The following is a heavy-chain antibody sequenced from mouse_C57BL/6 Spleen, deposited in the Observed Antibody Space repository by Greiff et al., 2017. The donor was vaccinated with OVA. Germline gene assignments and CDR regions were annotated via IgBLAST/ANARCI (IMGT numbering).Heavy chain of an antibody. V-gene: IGHV1-74*01. CDR1: GYTFTSYW. CDR3: AISDGYYWFAY. D-gene: IGHD2-3*01. J-gene: IGHJ3*01. CDR2: IHPSDSDT. Sequence: QVQLKQPGAELVKPGASVKVSCKASGYTFTSYWMHWVKQRPGQGLEWIGRIHPSDSDTNYNQKFKGKATLTVDKSSSTAYMQLSSLTSEDSAVYYCAISDGYYWFAYWGQGTLVTVSA.